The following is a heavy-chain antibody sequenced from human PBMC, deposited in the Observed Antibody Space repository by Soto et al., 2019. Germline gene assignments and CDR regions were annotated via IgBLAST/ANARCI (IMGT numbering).Heavy chain of an antibody. Sequence: GGSLRLSCTVSGFTFSNAWMTWVRQAPGKGLEWVGRIKSKTDDGTTDYAAPVKGRFTISRDDSRNKLYLQMNSLKNEDTAGDYCTTDSSSWAYYYYYGMDGWGQGTTVTVSS. D-gene: IGHD2-2*01. CDR3: TTDSSSWAYYYYYGMDG. V-gene: IGHV3-15*01. CDR2: IKSKTDDGTT. J-gene: IGHJ6*01. CDR1: GFTFSNAW.